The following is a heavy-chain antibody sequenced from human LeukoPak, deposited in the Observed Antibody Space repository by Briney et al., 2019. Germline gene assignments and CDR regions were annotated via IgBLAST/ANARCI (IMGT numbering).Heavy chain of an antibody. CDR3: AKVGTMVVPGGYYFDY. CDR1: GFTFSSYG. J-gene: IGHJ4*02. D-gene: IGHD4/OR15-4a*01. Sequence: GGSLRLSCAASGFTFSSYGMHWVRQAPGKGLEWVAVIWYDGGNKYYADSVKGRFTISRDNSKNTLYLQMNSLRAEDTAVYYCAKVGTMVVPGGYYFDYWGQGTLVTVSS. CDR2: IWYDGGNK. V-gene: IGHV3-33*06.